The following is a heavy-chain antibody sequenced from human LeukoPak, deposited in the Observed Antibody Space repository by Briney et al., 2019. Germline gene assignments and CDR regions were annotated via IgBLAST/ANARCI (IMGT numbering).Heavy chain of an antibody. V-gene: IGHV3-30*02. CDR3: ARVPLYGSFHYNYNMDV. Sequence: GGSLRLSCAASGFTFSSYGMNWVRQAPGKGLEWVAFIRYDGSNKYYADSVKGRFTISRDNAKNTLYLQMNSLRAEDTAVYYCARVPLYGSFHYNYNMDVWGKGTTVTVSS. CDR1: GFTFSSYG. D-gene: IGHD2-8*01. CDR2: IRYDGSNK. J-gene: IGHJ6*03.